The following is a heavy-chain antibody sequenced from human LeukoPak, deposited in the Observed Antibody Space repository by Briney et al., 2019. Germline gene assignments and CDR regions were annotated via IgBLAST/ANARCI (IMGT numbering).Heavy chain of an antibody. CDR2: IYYSGST. CDR1: GGSISSYY. J-gene: IGHJ3*02. CDR3: ARQVSSGHDAFDI. D-gene: IGHD6-19*01. V-gene: IGHV4-59*08. Sequence: SETLSLTCTVSGGSISSYYWSWIRQPPGKGLEWIGYIYYSGSTNYNPSLKSRVTISVDTSKNQFSLKLSSVTAADTAVYYCARQVSSGHDAFDIWGQGTMVTVSS.